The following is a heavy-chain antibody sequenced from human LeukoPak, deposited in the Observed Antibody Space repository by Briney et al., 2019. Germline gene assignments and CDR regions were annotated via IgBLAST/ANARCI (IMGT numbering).Heavy chain of an antibody. J-gene: IGHJ4*01. CDR1: GITFSDYY. D-gene: IGHD1-14*01. CDR2: ISRGGSPI. Sequence: GGSLRLSCTASGITFSDYYMNWIRQAPGKGLEWLSFISRGGSPIYYADSVKGRFTISRDNAKNSLYLQMNSLRVEDTAMYYYVITAGPPTDHWGQGALVTVSS. CDR3: VITAGPPTDH. V-gene: IGHV3-11*04.